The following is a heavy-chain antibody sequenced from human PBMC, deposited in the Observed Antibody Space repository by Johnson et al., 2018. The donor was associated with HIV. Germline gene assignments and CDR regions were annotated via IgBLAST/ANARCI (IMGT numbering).Heavy chain of an antibody. V-gene: IGHV3-9*01. D-gene: IGHD6-6*01. CDR2: ISWNSGSI. CDR1: GFTFDDYA. CDR3: AKDIMYSSSSSDAFDI. Sequence: VLLVESGGGLVQPGRSLRLSCAASGFTFDDYAMHWVRQAPGKGLEWVSGISWNSGSIGYADSVKGRFTISRDNAKNSLYLQMNSLRAEDTALYYCAKDIMYSSSSSDAFDIWGQGTMVTVSS. J-gene: IGHJ3*02.